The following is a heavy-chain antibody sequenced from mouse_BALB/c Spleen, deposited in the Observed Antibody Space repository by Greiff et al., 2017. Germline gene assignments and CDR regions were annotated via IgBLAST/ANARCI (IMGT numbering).Heavy chain of an antibody. CDR1: GDSITSGY. V-gene: IGHV3-8*02. J-gene: IGHJ4*01. D-gene: IGHD2-4*01. CDR2: ISYSGST. CDR3: ARNDYDVLAMDY. Sequence: EVKLVESGPSLVKPSQTLSLTCSVTGDSITSGYWNWIRKFPGNKLEYMGYISYSGSTYYNPSLKSRISITRDTSKNQYYLQLNSVTTEDTATYYCARNDYDVLAMDYWGQGTSVTVSS.